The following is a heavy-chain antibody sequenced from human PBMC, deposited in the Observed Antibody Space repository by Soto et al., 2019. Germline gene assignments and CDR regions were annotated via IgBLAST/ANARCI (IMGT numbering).Heavy chain of an antibody. CDR2: IKQDGSEK. CDR3: ARRTTYYYDSSGYYPYYFDY. J-gene: IGHJ4*02. D-gene: IGHD3-22*01. Sequence: GGSLRLSCAASGFTFSSYWMSWVRQAPGKGLEWVANIKQDGSEKYYVDSVKGRFTISRDNAKNSLYLQMNSLRAEDTAVYYCARRTTYYYDSSGYYPYYFDYWGQGTLVTVSS. CDR1: GFTFSSYW. V-gene: IGHV3-7*05.